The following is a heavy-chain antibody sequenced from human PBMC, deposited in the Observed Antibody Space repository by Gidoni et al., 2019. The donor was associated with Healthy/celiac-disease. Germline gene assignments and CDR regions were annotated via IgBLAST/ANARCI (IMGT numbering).Heavy chain of an antibody. CDR1: GYTFTGYY. J-gene: IGHJ5*02. V-gene: IGHV1-2*02. CDR2: INPSTGGT. Sequence: QVQLVQSGSEVKKPGASVKVSCKASGYTFTGYYIHWGRQAPGQGLEWMGWINPSTGGTNYAQKFQGRVTMTRDTSINTAYMELTRLRSDDTAVYFCARGEANWGSGAANWFDPWGQGTLVTVSS. D-gene: IGHD7-27*01. CDR3: ARGEANWGSGAANWFDP.